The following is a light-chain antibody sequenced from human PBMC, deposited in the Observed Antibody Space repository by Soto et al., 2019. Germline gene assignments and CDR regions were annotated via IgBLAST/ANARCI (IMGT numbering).Light chain of an antibody. Sequence: QSALTQPASVSGSPGQWITISCTGTSSDVGGYDYVSWYQQLPDKAPKLMLYEVSNRPSGVSSRFSGSKSGNTASLTISGLQAEDEADYYCSSFTSSDTLVFGTGSKVTV. CDR2: EVS. V-gene: IGLV2-14*01. CDR3: SSFTSSDTLV. J-gene: IGLJ1*01. CDR1: SSDVGGYDY.